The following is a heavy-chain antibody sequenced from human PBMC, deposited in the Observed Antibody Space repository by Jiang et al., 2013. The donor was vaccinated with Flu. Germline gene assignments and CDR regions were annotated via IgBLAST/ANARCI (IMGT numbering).Heavy chain of an antibody. J-gene: IGHJ6*02. D-gene: IGHD3-10*01. CDR2: VDTNTGNP. Sequence: QSGSELKRPGASVKLSCKASRYSFTSYTINWVRQAPGQGLEWMGWVDTNTGNPTYAQGFTGRFVFSLDTSVTTAYLQISGLKSEDTALYYCARGVYYGSGSNPGGPYGMDVWGQGTTV. CDR3: ARGVYYGSGSNPGGPYGMDV. CDR1: RYSFTSYT. V-gene: IGHV7-4-1*01.